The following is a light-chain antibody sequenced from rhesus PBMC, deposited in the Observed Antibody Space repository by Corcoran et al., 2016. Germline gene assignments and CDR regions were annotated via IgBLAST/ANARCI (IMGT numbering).Light chain of an antibody. CDR1: QDIYKD. J-gene: IGKJ3*01. Sequence: DIQMTQSPSSLSASVGDRVTVSCRASQDIYKDLNWFQQKPGKAPTLRIFSASRVRTGVSSRFNAAGYWTDFTLTISSLQPEAVATYCCQQDSTPPFTFGPGTKLDIK. CDR2: SAS. V-gene: IGKV1-94*01. CDR3: QQDSTPPFT.